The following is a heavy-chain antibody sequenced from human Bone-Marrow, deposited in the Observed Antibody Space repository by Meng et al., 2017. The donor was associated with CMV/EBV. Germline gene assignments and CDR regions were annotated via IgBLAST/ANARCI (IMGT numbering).Heavy chain of an antibody. Sequence: GESLKISCAASGFTFSSYGMSWVRQAPGKGLEWVSSISSSSSYIYYADSVKGRFTISRDNAKNSLYLQMNSLRAEDTAVYYCARWPYSSLFDYWGQGTLVTVSS. J-gene: IGHJ4*02. D-gene: IGHD6-6*01. CDR1: GFTFSSYG. V-gene: IGHV3-21*01. CDR3: ARWPYSSLFDY. CDR2: ISSSSSYI.